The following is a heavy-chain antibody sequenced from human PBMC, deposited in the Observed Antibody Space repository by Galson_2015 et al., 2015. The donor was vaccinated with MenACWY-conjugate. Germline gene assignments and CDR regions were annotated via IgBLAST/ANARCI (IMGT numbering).Heavy chain of an antibody. CDR1: GGTFSSYA. V-gene: IGHV1-69*13. Sequence: SVKVSCKASGGTFSSYAISWVRQAPGQGLEWMGGIIPIFGTANYAQKFQGRVTITADDSTSTAYMELSSLRSEDTAVYYCARDEGVKSMAQCPTYYGMDVWGQGTTVTVSS. D-gene: IGHD2/OR15-2a*01. J-gene: IGHJ6*02. CDR2: IIPIFGTA. CDR3: ARDEGVKSMAQCPTYYGMDV.